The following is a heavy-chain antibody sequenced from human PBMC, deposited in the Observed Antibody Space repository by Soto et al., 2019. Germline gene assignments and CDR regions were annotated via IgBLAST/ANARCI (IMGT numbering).Heavy chain of an antibody. CDR2: ISYDGSNK. D-gene: IGHD1-26*01. J-gene: IGHJ4*02. CDR3: AKPTTSGSLDY. CDR1: GFTFSSYG. Sequence: GGSLRLSCAASGFTFSSYGMHWVRQAPGKGLEWVAVISYDGSNKYYADSVKGRFTISRDNSKNTLYLQMNSLRAEDTAVYYCAKPTTSGSLDYWGQGTPVTVSS. V-gene: IGHV3-30*18.